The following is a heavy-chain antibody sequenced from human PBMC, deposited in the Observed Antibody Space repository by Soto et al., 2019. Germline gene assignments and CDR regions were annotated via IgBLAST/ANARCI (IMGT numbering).Heavy chain of an antibody. D-gene: IGHD6-13*01. CDR3: ARGLRIAAAAWFDP. CDR2: IFYSGST. J-gene: IGHJ5*02. Sequence: QVQLQESGPGLVKPSQTLSLTCTVSGGSISSGGYYWSWIRQHPGKGLEWIGYIFYSGSTYYIPSLKSRLTXXLXTXXNQFSLKLSSVTAADTAVYYCARGLRIAAAAWFDPWGQGTLVTVSS. CDR1: GGSISSGGYY. V-gene: IGHV4-31*03.